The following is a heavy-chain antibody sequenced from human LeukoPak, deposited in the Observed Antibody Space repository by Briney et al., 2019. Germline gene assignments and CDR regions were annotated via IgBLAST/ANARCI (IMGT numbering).Heavy chain of an antibody. V-gene: IGHV3-23*01. CDR2: ISGSGGST. D-gene: IGHD5-18*01. CDR1: GFPFSSYA. CDR3: AKVWEGQLWAMGTYYFDY. Sequence: GTLRLSCAASGFPFSSYAMSWVRRAPGKGLGGVSAISGSGGSTYYADSVKGRFTISRDNSKNTLYLQMNSLRAEDTAVYYCAKVWEGQLWAMGTYYFDYWGQGTLVTVSS. J-gene: IGHJ4*02.